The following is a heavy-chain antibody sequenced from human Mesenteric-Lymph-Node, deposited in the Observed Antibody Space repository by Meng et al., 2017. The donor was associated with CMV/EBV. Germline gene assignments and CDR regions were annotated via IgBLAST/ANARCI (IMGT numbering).Heavy chain of an antibody. Sequence: SETLSLTCTVSSGYISSSDYYWGWIRQPPGKGLEWIGNIYYSGNTYYNPSLKSRVTISVDTSKNQFSLKLRSVTAADTARYYCGRDLVTDYYYGVDVWGQGTTVTVSS. V-gene: IGHV4-39*07. D-gene: IGHD1-26*01. J-gene: IGHJ6*02. CDR1: SGYISSSDYY. CDR2: IYYSGNT. CDR3: GRDLVTDYYYGVDV.